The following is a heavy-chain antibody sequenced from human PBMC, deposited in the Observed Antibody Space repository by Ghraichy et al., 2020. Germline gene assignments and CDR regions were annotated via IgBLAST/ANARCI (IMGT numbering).Heavy chain of an antibody. D-gene: IGHD4-17*01. V-gene: IGHV4-31*03. J-gene: IGHJ6*03. CDR3: ARDHYGDYEGFSYYYYYMDV. Sequence: LSLTCTVSGGSISSGGYYWSWIRQHPGKGLEWIGYIYYSGSTYYNPSLKSRVTISVDTSKNQFSLKLSSVTAADTAVYYCARDHYGDYEGFSYYYYYMDVWGKGTTVTVSS. CDR2: IYYSGST. CDR1: GGSISSGGYY.